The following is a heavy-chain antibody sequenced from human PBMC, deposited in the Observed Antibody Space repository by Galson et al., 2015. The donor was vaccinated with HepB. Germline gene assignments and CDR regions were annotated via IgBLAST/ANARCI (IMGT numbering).Heavy chain of an antibody. CDR3: ARDCGGDCYFETRTNWFDP. CDR2: IIPILGIA. D-gene: IGHD2-21*02. CDR1: GGTFSSYT. J-gene: IGHJ5*02. V-gene: IGHV1-69*04. Sequence: SVKVSCKASGGTFSSYTISWVRQAPGQGLEWMGRIIPILGIANYAQKFQGRVTITADKSTSTAYMELSSLRSEDTAVYYCARDCGGDCYFETRTNWFDPWGQGTLVTVSS.